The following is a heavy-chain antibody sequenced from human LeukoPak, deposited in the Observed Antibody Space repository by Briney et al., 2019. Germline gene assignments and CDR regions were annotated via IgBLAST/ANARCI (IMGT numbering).Heavy chain of an antibody. D-gene: IGHD1-26*01. J-gene: IGHJ4*02. Sequence: GSLRLFCGAAGFTFSSHDMRWVRQAPGKGLVGVAIISYDGGKKNYADSVKGRFTISRDNSKNPLYLQMNSLRAEDTAVYYCAKDRSKGSYGDEFDFCGQGTLVTVSS. CDR2: ISYDGGKK. CDR1: GFTFSSHD. V-gene: IGHV3-30*18. CDR3: AKDRSKGSYGDEFDF.